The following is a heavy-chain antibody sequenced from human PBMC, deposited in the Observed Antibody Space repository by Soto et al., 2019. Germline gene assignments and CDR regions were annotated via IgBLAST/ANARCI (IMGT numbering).Heavy chain of an antibody. CDR2: IIPIFGTV. D-gene: IGHD4-4*01. J-gene: IGHJ4*02. CDR3: ARAGGVTVMTTILDY. V-gene: IGHV1-69*14. Sequence: QVQLVQSGTEVRKPGSSVQVSCKVSGGTFRSNGISWVRQVPGQGLEWMGGIIPIFGTVNYALKFLGRLSITADKSTSTAYMELSGLRPEETAVYYCARAGGVTVMTTILDYWGQGTLVTVSS. CDR1: GGTFRSNG.